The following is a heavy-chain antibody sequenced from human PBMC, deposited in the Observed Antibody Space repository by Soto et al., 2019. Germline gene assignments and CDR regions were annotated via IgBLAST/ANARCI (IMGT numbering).Heavy chain of an antibody. J-gene: IGHJ5*02. Sequence: QVQLQEWGPGLVKPSQTLSLTCTVSGGSISSGGYYWSWIREHPGKGLEWIGYIYYSGSTYYNPSLKSRVTISVDTSKNQFSLKLSSVTAADTAVYYCARFGDIVVVPAATFDPWGQGTLVTVSS. V-gene: IGHV4-31*03. CDR1: GGSISSGGYY. D-gene: IGHD2-2*01. CDR3: ARFGDIVVVPAATFDP. CDR2: IYYSGST.